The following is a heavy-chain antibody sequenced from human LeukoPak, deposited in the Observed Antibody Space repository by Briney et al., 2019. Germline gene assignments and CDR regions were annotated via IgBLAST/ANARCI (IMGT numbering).Heavy chain of an antibody. CDR1: GYTFTSYD. CDR2: MNPNSGNT. D-gene: IGHD2-2*01. J-gene: IGHJ4*02. V-gene: IGHV1-8*01. Sequence: GASVKVSCKASGYTFTSYDINWVRQATGQGLEWVGWMNPNSGNTGYAQKFQGRVTITRNTSMSTACMELSSLRSEDTAVYYCARVPYCSSTSCYYFDYWGQGTLVTVSS. CDR3: ARVPYCSSTSCYYFDY.